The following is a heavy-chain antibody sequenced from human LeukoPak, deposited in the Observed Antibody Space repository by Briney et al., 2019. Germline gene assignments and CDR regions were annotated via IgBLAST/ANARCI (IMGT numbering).Heavy chain of an antibody. Sequence: GASVKVSCKVSGYTLTDLSMHWVRQAPGKGLEWMGGFDPEDGETIYAQKFQGRVTMTEDTSTDTAYMELSSLRSEDTAVYYCATAFFPAIRFDYWGQGTLVTVSS. D-gene: IGHD5-18*01. CDR2: FDPEDGET. CDR1: GYTLTDLS. V-gene: IGHV1-24*01. J-gene: IGHJ4*02. CDR3: ATAFFPAIRFDY.